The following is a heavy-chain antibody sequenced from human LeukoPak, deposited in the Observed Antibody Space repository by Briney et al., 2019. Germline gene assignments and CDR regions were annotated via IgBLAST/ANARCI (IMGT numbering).Heavy chain of an antibody. Sequence: GGSLRLSCAASGFTFSTYWMHWVRQAPGKGLVWVSRINSDESSTTYADSVEGRFTISRDNAKNTLYLQMNSLRAEDTAVYYCAKSRRAYCSGGSCFGLWDYWGQGTLVTVSS. V-gene: IGHV3-74*01. CDR3: AKSRRAYCSGGSCFGLWDY. CDR2: INSDESST. CDR1: GFTFSTYW. J-gene: IGHJ4*02. D-gene: IGHD2-15*01.